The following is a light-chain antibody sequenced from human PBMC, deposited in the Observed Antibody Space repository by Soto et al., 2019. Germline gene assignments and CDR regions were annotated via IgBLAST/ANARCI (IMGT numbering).Light chain of an antibody. CDR1: SSDVGGYNY. CDR3: SSYTTTTTSCV. J-gene: IGLJ1*01. Sequence: QSALTQPASVSGSLGQSITISCTGTSSDVGGYNYVSWSQQFPGQAPNLIIYDVTNRPSGVSSRFSGSKSGNRASLTISGLQAEDEADYYCSSYTTTTTSCVFGTGTKVTVL. V-gene: IGLV2-14*03. CDR2: DVT.